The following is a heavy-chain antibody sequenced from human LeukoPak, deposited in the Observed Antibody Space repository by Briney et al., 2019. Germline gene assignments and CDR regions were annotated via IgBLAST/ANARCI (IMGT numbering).Heavy chain of an antibody. D-gene: IGHD4/OR15-4a*01. CDR1: GYTFTGYY. Sequence: ASVKVSCKASGYTFTGYYMHWVRQAPGQGLEWMGWINPNSGGTNYAQKFQGRVTMTWQTSISTGNMELSSLRSDDTAVYYCARAYEYGWFDPWGQGTLVTVSS. CDR3: ARAYEYGWFDP. J-gene: IGHJ5*02. V-gene: IGHV1-2*02. CDR2: INPNSGGT.